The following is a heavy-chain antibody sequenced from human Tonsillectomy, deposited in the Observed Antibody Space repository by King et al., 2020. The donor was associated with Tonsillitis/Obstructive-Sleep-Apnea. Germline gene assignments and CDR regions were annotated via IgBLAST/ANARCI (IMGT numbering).Heavy chain of an antibody. D-gene: IGHD1-1*01. J-gene: IGHJ5*02. V-gene: IGHV3-11*05. Sequence: VQLVESGGGLVKPGGSLRLSCAASGFTFSDYYMSWIRQAPGKGLEWVSYISSSSSYTNYADSVKGRFTISRDNAKNSLYLQMNSLRAEDTAVYYCARVPGKGNWFDPWGQGTLVTVSS. CDR2: ISSSSSYT. CDR3: ARVPGKGNWFDP. CDR1: GFTFSDYY.